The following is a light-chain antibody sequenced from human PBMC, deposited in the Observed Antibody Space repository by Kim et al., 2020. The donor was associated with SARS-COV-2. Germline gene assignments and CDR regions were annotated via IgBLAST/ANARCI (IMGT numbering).Light chain of an antibody. J-gene: IGKJ2*01. V-gene: IGKV3-15*01. CDR1: QTIHTN. CDR2: HTS. Sequence: SVSPGERATLSCRASQTIHTNLAWYQQRSGQAPRLLFFHTSARATGIPARFSASGSGTEFTLTISSLQSEDFAVYSCQQYNGWPYTFGQGTKLEIK. CDR3: QQYNGWPYT.